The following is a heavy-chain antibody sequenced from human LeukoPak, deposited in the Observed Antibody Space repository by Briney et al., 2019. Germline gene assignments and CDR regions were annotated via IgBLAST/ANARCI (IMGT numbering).Heavy chain of an antibody. D-gene: IGHD3-22*01. J-gene: IGHJ4*02. CDR1: GFTFSSYG. CDR2: IWYDGSNK. CDR3: AKVSDSSGYYATYYFDY. Sequence: PGGSLRLSCAASGFTFSSYGMHWFRQAPGKGLEWVAVIWYDGSNKYYADSVKGRFTISRDNSKNTLYLQMNSLRAEDTAVYYCAKVSDSSGYYATYYFDYWGQGTLVTVSS. V-gene: IGHV3-33*06.